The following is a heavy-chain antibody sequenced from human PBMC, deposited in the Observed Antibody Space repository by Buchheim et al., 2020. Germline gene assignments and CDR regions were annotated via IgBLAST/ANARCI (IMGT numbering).Heavy chain of an antibody. D-gene: IGHD2-2*01. CDR3: ARSRGAKTWRLGNNLIDP. Sequence: VQLLQWGAGMVKPSETLSLNCTVSGTSFSGYYWTWIRQPPGKGLEWIGEITPSGGGTTTYNPSLNSRVTLSLDTSKNQFSMKLSSVTAADTAVYNCARSRGAKTWRLGNNLIDPWGQETL. CDR2: ITPSGGGTT. CDR1: GTSFSGYY. V-gene: IGHV4-34*01. J-gene: IGHJ5*02.